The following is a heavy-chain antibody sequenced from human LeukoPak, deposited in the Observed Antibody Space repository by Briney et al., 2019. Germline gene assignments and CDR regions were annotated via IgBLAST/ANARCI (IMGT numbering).Heavy chain of an antibody. CDR2: ISYDGSNK. J-gene: IGHJ1*01. CDR1: GFTFSSYA. D-gene: IGHD5-18*01. CDR3: ARGTVDTAMVSEYFQH. V-gene: IGHV3-30*04. Sequence: GGSLRLSCAASGFTFSSYAMHWVRQAPGKGLEWVAVISYDGSNKYYADSVKGRFTISRDNSKNTLYLQMNSLRAEDTAVYYCARGTVDTAMVSEYFQHWGQGTLVTVSS.